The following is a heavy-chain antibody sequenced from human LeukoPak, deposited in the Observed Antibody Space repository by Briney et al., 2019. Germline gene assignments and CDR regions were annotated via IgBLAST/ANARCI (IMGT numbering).Heavy chain of an antibody. J-gene: IGHJ4*02. D-gene: IGHD4/OR15-4a*01. CDR2: IYSDNT. CDR3: ARRAGAYSHPYDY. CDR1: GFTVSSNS. Sequence: GGSLRLSCTVSGFTVSSNSMSSVRQAPGKGLEGVSFIYSDNTHYSDSVKGRFTISRDNSKNTLYLKMNSLRAEDTAVYYCARRAGAYSHPYDYWGQGTLVTVSS. V-gene: IGHV3-53*01.